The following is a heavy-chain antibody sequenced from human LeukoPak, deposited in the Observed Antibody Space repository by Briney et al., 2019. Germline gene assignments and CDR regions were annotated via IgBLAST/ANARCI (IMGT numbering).Heavy chain of an antibody. CDR1: GFTFSNYG. D-gene: IGHD3-22*01. J-gene: IGHJ4*02. CDR3: ATFPYYFDSSGSYFFDF. CDR2: IRYDGTNK. Sequence: GGSLRLSCAASGFTFSNYGMHWVRQAPGKGLEWVAFIRYDGTNKYYADSVKGRFTISRDNSKNTLYLQMNSLRAEDTAVFYCATFPYYFDSSGSYFFDFWGQGTLVTVSS. V-gene: IGHV3-30*02.